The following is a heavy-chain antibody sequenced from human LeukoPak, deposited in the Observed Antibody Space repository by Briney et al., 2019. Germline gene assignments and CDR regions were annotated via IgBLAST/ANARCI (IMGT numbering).Heavy chain of an antibody. D-gene: IGHD5-18*01. J-gene: IGHJ4*02. CDR3: ARVCRGIQLWIDY. CDR1: GGSISSYY. CDR2: IYYSGST. Sequence: SETLSLTCTVSGGSISSYYWSWIRQPPGKGLEWIGYIYYSGSTNYNPSLKSRVTISVDTSKNQFSLKLSSVTAADTAVYYRARVCRGIQLWIDYWGQGTLVTVSS. V-gene: IGHV4-59*01.